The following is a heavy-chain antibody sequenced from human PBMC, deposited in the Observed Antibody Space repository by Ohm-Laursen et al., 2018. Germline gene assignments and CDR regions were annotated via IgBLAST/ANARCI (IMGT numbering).Heavy chain of an antibody. CDR3: TKGRSGGTGHGNWFES. Sequence: SLRLSCSASGFTFSGYAMSWVRQGPEKGLEWVSVATGSGRSKYYTDSVKGRFSIPRDNSKNTLYLQMNSLRVEDPAVYYCTKGRSGGTGHGNWFESWGQGALVIVSS. V-gene: IGHV3-23*01. J-gene: IGHJ5*01. CDR2: ATGSGRSK. CDR1: GFTFSGYA. D-gene: IGHD3-10*01.